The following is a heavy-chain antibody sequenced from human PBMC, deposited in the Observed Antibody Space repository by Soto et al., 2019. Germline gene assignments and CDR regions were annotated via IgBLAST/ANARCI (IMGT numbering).Heavy chain of an antibody. CDR2: ISYSGDRT. Sequence: GSLRLFWAASGFTFNNYSLIWVRQAPGKGLEWVSAISYSGDRTFYADSAKGRFTISRDNSKNTLYLEMKSLRAEDTAIYYCAKVTIEVPAPGTAVWGHGTTVTVSS. CDR1: GFTFNNYS. CDR3: AKVTIEVPAPGTAV. D-gene: IGHD6-13*01. J-gene: IGHJ6*02. V-gene: IGHV3-23*01.